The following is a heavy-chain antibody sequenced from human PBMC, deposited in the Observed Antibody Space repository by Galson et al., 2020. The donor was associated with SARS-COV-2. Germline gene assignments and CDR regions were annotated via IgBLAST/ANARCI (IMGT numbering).Heavy chain of an antibody. V-gene: IGHV1-18*04. CDR2: ISAYNGNT. J-gene: IGHJ4*02. CDR1: GYTFTSYG. D-gene: IGHD2-2*01. Sequence: ASVKVSCKASGYTFTSYGISWVRQAPGQGLEWMGWISAYNGNTNYAQKLQGRVTMTTDTSTSTAYMELRSLRSDDTAVYYCARIWGVVPAAMSDYWGQGTLVTVSS. CDR3: ARIWGVVPAAMSDY.